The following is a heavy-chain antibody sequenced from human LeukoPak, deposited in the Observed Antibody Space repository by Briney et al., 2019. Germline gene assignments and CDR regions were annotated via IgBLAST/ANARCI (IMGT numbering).Heavy chain of an antibody. CDR1: GFTFSNAW. Sequence: GGSLRLSCAASGFTFSNAWMSWVRQAAGKGLEWVGRIKSKTDGGTTDYAAAVKGRFTISRDDSKNTLYMHMNSLKTEDTAVYYCTTDFGYCSSTSCYEGYYYYGMDVWGQGTTVTVSS. CDR3: TTDFGYCSSTSCYEGYYYYGMDV. D-gene: IGHD2-2*01. J-gene: IGHJ6*02. V-gene: IGHV3-15*01. CDR2: IKSKTDGGTT.